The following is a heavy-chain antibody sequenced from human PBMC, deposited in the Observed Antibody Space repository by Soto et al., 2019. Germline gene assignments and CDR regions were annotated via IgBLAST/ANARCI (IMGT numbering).Heavy chain of an antibody. J-gene: IGHJ6*02. D-gene: IGHD1-1*01. CDR3: ARGRPTGYSYYGMDV. CDR2: ISSSSTFI. CDR1: GFTFNSYS. Sequence: GGSLRLSCAASGFTFNSYSMNWVRQAPGKGLEWVSSISSSSTFIYDADSVKGRFSISRDNAKNSLFLQMNSLRAEDTAVYFCARGRPTGYSYYGMDVWGQGTTVTVSS. V-gene: IGHV3-21*01.